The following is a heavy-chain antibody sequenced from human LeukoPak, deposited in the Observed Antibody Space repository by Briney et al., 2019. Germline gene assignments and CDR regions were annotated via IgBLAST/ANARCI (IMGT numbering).Heavy chain of an antibody. CDR1: GGSISSYY. CDR3: ARDRPYSGSHGGDY. CDR2: ISSGSTYT. J-gene: IGHJ4*02. D-gene: IGHD1-26*01. Sequence: KPSETLSLTCSVSGGSISSYYWSWIRQAPGKGLEWVSYISSGSTYTNYADSVRGRFTISRDNAKNSLYLQMNSLRAEDTAVYYCARDRPYSGSHGGDYWGQGTLVTVSS. V-gene: IGHV3-11*05.